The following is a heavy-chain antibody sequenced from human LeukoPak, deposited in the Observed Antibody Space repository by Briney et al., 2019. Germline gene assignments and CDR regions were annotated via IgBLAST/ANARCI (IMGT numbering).Heavy chain of an antibody. Sequence: GGSLRLSCAASGFTFSSYGMHWVRQAPGKGLEWEAVISYDGSNKYYADSVKGRFTISRDNSKNTLYLQMNSLRAEDTAVYYCAKADSSGWYGGDFDYWGQGTLVTVSS. CDR1: GFTFSSYG. CDR2: ISYDGSNK. D-gene: IGHD6-19*01. V-gene: IGHV3-30*18. CDR3: AKADSSGWYGGDFDY. J-gene: IGHJ4*02.